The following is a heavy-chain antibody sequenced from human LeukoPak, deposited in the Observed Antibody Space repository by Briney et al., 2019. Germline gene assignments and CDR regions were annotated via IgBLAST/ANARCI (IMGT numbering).Heavy chain of an antibody. V-gene: IGHV4-4*08. Sequence: SETLSLTCTVSPGSITNYYYNWIRQPPGKRLERIGYISPGGNTNYNPSLESRVTISVDTSKNQVSLKLISGTAADTAIYYCARSYGSGNYSPFLWGQGTLVTVSS. CDR2: ISPGGNT. CDR3: ARSYGSGNYSPFL. J-gene: IGHJ4*02. CDR1: PGSITNYY. D-gene: IGHD3-10*01.